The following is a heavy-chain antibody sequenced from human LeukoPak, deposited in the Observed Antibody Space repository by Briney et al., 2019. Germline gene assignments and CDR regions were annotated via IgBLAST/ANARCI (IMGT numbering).Heavy chain of an antibody. V-gene: IGHV1-69*04. CDR1: GGTFSSYA. CDR3: ASFPSLDYDGH. D-gene: IGHD4-23*01. J-gene: IGHJ4*02. Sequence: ASVKVSCKASGGTFSSYAISWVRQAPGQGLEWMGRIIPILGIANYAQKFQGRVTITADKSTRTAYMELSSLRSEDTAVYYCASFPSLDYDGHWGQGTLVTVSS. CDR2: IIPILGIA.